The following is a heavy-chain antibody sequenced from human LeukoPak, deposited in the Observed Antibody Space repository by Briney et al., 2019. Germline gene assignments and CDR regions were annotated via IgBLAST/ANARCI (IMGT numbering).Heavy chain of an antibody. CDR2: ISGSGGST. Sequence: GGSLRLSCAASGFTFSSYAMSWVRQAPGKGLEWVSAISGSGGSTYYADSVKGRFTISRDNSKNTLYLQMNSLRAEDTAVYHCANHLRLGELSSLSDYWGQGTLVTVSS. D-gene: IGHD3-16*02. V-gene: IGHV3-23*01. J-gene: IGHJ4*02. CDR3: ANHLRLGELSSLSDY. CDR1: GFTFSSYA.